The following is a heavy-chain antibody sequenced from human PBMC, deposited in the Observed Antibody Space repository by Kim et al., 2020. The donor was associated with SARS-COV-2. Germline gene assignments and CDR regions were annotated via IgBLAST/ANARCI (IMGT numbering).Heavy chain of an antibody. D-gene: IGHD3-3*01. V-gene: IGHV4-34*01. J-gene: IGHJ6*03. Sequence: SETLSLTCAVYGESFSGYNCSWIHQPPGGGLEWIGEISHSGSTNYNPSLKSRVTISLDTSKNQFSLKLSSVTAADTAVYYCARGDKGRFWSGSVYYYYYYMDVWGKGTTVTVS. CDR1: GESFSGYN. CDR3: ARGDKGRFWSGSVYYYYYYMDV. CDR2: ISHSGST.